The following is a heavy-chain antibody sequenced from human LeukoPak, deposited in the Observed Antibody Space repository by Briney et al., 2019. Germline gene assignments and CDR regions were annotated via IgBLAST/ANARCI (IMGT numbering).Heavy chain of an antibody. Sequence: SETLSLTCTASGSSVSSGYYYWNWIRQPPGTALEWIGYVYYNGNTEYNPSLRSRVTISVDTSKNQFSLILTSVTAAGTAVYYCARGVGYGHYFDYWGQGTLVTVSS. CDR3: ARGVGYGHYFDY. V-gene: IGHV4-61*01. J-gene: IGHJ4*02. CDR1: GSSVSSGYYY. CDR2: VYYNGNT. D-gene: IGHD4-17*01.